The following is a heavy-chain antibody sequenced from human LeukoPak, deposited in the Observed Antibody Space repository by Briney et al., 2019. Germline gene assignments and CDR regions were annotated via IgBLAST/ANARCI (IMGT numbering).Heavy chain of an antibody. D-gene: IGHD6-13*01. CDR1: GYTFTSYG. Sequence: GASVKVSCKASGYTFTSYGISWVRQAPGQGLEWMGWISAYNGNTNYAQKLQGRVTMTTDTSTSTAYMELRSLRSDDTAVYYCARDYSSSWDDYYYYGMDVWGQGTTVTVSS. CDR2: ISAYNGNT. J-gene: IGHJ6*02. CDR3: ARDYSSSWDDYYYYGMDV. V-gene: IGHV1-18*01.